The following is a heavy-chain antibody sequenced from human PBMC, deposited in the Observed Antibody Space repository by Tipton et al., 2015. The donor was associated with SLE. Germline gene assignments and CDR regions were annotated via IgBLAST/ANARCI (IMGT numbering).Heavy chain of an antibody. CDR2: ISSSSSYT. D-gene: IGHD7-27*01. V-gene: IGHV3-11*06. CDR3: ARDFPITGDFDY. J-gene: IGHJ4*02. CDR1: GFTFSDYY. Sequence: GSLRLSCAASGFTFSDYYMSWIRQAPGKGLEWVSYISSSSSYTNYADSVKGRFTISRDNAKNSLYLQMNSLRAEDTAVYYCARDFPITGDFDYWGQGTLVTVSS.